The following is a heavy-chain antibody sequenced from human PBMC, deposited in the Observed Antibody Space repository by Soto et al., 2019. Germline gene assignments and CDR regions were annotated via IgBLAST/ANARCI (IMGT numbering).Heavy chain of an antibody. J-gene: IGHJ5*01. CDR2: ITNRGTHT. Sequence: SLRLSCTASGFSFSSYTMNWVRQAPGKGLQWVASITNRGTHTYSADSVKGRFTISRDNDKNSLYLQMNNLRAEDTATYYCTRAHEVAWFDSWGLGTLVTVSS. D-gene: IGHD2-15*01. CDR1: GFSFSSYT. V-gene: IGHV3-21*06. CDR3: TRAHEVAWFDS.